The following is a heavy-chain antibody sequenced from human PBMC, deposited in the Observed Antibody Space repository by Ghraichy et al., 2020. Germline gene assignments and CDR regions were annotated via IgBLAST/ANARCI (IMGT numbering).Heavy chain of an antibody. CDR3: AKDNLRYSSGWYDHDSSGLLDY. D-gene: IGHD6-19*01. CDR1: GFTFSSYG. J-gene: IGHJ4*02. V-gene: IGHV3-30*18. CDR2: ISYDGSNK. Sequence: LSLTCAASGFTFSSYGMHWVRQAPGKGLEWVAVISYDGSNKYYADSVKGRFTISRDNSKNTLYLQMNSLRAEDTAVYYCAKDNLRYSSGWYDHDSSGLLDYWGQGTLVTVSS.